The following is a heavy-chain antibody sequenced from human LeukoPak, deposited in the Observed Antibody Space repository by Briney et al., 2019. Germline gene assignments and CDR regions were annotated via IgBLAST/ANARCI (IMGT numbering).Heavy chain of an antibody. Sequence: GGSLRLSCAASGFTFSSYAMSWVRQAPGKGLEWVSAISGSGGSTYYADPVKGRFTISRDNSKNTLYLQMNSLRAEDTAVYYCAKAGDSRPMYYFDYWGQGTLVTVSS. D-gene: IGHD3-22*01. CDR2: ISGSGGST. V-gene: IGHV3-23*01. CDR3: AKAGDSRPMYYFDY. CDR1: GFTFSSYA. J-gene: IGHJ4*02.